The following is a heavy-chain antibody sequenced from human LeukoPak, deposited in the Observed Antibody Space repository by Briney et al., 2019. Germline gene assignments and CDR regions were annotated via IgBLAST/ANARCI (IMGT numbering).Heavy chain of an antibody. J-gene: IGHJ4*02. V-gene: IGHV3-53*01. D-gene: IGHD6-19*01. Sequence: GGSLRLSCAASGFTVSSNYMSWVRQAPGKGLEWVSVIYSGGSTYYADSVKGRFTISRDNSKSTLYIQMNSLRAEDTAVYYCARDLVSSGWYVGFDYWGQGTLVTVSS. CDR1: GFTVSSNY. CDR2: IYSGGST. CDR3: ARDLVSSGWYVGFDY.